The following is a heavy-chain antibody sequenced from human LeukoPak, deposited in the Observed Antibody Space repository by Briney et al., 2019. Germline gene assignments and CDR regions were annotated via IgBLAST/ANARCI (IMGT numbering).Heavy chain of an antibody. J-gene: IGHJ4*02. CDR1: GGSISSSSYY. CDR3: ARHVIDPPQGATVFDY. D-gene: IGHD2-15*01. Sequence: PSETLSLTCTVSGGSISSSSYYWGWIRQPPGKGLEWIGSIYYSGSTYYNPSLKSRVTISVDTSMNQFSLKLSSVTAADTAVYYCARHVIDPPQGATVFDYWGQGTLVTVSS. V-gene: IGHV4-39*01. CDR2: IYYSGST.